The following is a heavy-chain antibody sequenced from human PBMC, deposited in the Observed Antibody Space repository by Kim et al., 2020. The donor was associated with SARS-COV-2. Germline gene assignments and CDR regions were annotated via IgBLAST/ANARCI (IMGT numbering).Heavy chain of an antibody. J-gene: IGHJ6*02. CDR3: ARDGAITFGGVIAPPGGYYYYGMDV. V-gene: IGHV3-21*01. CDR2: IRSSSSYI. D-gene: IGHD3-16*02. Sequence: GGSLRLSCAVSGFTFSSYSMNWVRQAPGKGLEWVSSIRSSSSYIYYADSVKDRFTISRDNAKNSLYLQMNSLRAEDTGVYYCARDGAITFGGVIAPPGGYYYYGMDVWGQGTTVTVSS. CDR1: GFTFSSYS.